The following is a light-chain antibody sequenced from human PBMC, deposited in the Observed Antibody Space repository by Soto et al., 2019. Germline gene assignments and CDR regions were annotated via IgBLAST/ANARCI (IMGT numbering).Light chain of an antibody. J-gene: IGKJ2*01. CDR2: ATS. Sequence: EIVLTQSPGTLALSPGERATLSCRASQSINTRYSAWYQQKPGQPPRLLIYATSSRAPGIPDRFSCNGPWTGLTLTVRAVEPGDFSGYYCQQYDDSARYKFGQGTNLDI. CDR1: QSINTRY. CDR3: QQYDDSARYK. V-gene: IGKV3-20*01.